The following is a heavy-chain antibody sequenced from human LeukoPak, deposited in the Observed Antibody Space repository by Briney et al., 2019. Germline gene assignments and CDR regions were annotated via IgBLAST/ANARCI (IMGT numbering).Heavy chain of an antibody. CDR1: GGSISSYY. CDR2: INNSGNT. CDR3: ARRIVVVAATLEYFDY. V-gene: IGHV4-4*08. J-gene: IGHJ4*02. Sequence: ASETLSLTCTVSGGSISSYYWSWIRQPPGKGLEWIGYINNSGNTNYNPSLKSRVTISVDTSKNQFSLKLSSVTAADTAVYYCARRIVVVAATLEYFDYWGQGTLVTVSS. D-gene: IGHD2-15*01.